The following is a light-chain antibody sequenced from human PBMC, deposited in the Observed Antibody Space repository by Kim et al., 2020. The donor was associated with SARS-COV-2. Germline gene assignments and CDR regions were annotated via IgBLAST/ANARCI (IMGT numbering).Light chain of an antibody. V-gene: IGKV3-15*01. CDR3: QQYTTWPIT. Sequence: EIVMTQSPATLSVSPGERATLSCRASQSISTNFVAWYQHKRGQAPRLLIYDASTRATAIPDRFGGSGSGTEFTLTISSLQSEDFAVYYCQQYTTWPITFGQGTRL. CDR2: DAS. J-gene: IGKJ5*01. CDR1: QSISTN.